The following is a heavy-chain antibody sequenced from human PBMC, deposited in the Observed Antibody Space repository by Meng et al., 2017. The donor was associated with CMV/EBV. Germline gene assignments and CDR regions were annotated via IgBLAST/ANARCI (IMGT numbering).Heavy chain of an antibody. J-gene: IGHJ6*02. CDR2: IIPILGIA. Sequence: SVKVSCKASGGTFSSHAISWVRQAPGQGLEWMGGIIPILGIANYAQKFQGRVTITADKSTSTAYMELSSLRSEDTAVYYCAASSIPGYSGPDYYYGMDVWGQGTTVTVSS. D-gene: IGHD5-12*01. V-gene: IGHV1-69*10. CDR3: AASSIPGYSGPDYYYGMDV. CDR1: GGTFSSHA.